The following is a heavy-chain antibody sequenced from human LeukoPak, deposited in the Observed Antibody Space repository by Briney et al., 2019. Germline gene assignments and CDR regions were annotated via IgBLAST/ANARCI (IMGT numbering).Heavy chain of an antibody. Sequence: SETLSLTCTVSGYSISSGYYWGWIRQPPGKGLEWIGSIYHSGSSYYNPSLKSRVTISVDTSKNQFSLKLSSVTAADTAVYYCARDLRSDYNSWIDDWGQGTPVTVSS. D-gene: IGHD3-22*01. V-gene: IGHV4-38-2*02. J-gene: IGHJ4*02. CDR2: IYHSGSS. CDR3: ARDLRSDYNSWIDD. CDR1: GYSISSGYY.